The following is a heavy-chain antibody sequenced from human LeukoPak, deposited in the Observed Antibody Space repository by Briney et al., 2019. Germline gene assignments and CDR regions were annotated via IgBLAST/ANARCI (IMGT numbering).Heavy chain of an antibody. D-gene: IGHD4-17*01. V-gene: IGHV3-74*01. CDR2: IDGGGSGT. CDR1: GVTFSNHW. CDR3: ATVFDY. J-gene: IGHJ4*02. Sequence: PGGSLRLSCAASGVTFSNHWMHWVRQAPGKGLVWVSRIDGGGSGTNYADSVKGRFTISRDNAKNTSYLHMDSLRAEDSAVYYCATVFDYWGQGTLVTVSS.